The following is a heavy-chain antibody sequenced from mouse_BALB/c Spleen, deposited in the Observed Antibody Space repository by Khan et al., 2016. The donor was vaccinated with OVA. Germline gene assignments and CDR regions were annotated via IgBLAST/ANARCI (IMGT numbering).Heavy chain of an antibody. CDR3: ARPPYFSYVLDN. CDR2: INTYTGEP. V-gene: IGHV9-3-1*01. D-gene: IGHD2-10*01. J-gene: IGHJ4*01. CDR1: GHTFTKFG. Sequence: QIQLVQSGPEVKKPGETVKISCKASGHTFTKFGMNWVKQAPGKGLKWMGWINTYTGEPTYADDFNGRFAFSLETSASTAYLHINNLKNEDTATYFCARPPYFSYVLDNWGQGTSVTVSS.